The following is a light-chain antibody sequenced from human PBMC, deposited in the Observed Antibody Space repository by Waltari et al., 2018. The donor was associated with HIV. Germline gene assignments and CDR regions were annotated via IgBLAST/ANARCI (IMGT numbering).Light chain of an antibody. J-gene: IGKJ1*01. CDR3: QQYGSSPRT. CDR2: GAS. CDR1: QSVSSNY. V-gene: IGKV3-20*01. Sequence: VLTQAPGTLSLSTEERATLSCRAGQSVSSNYLAWYHQKPGHAPSLLISGASSRATGIPDTFSGSGARTDFTLTSSRLEPEDCAVYYCQQYGSSPRTFGQGTKVEIK.